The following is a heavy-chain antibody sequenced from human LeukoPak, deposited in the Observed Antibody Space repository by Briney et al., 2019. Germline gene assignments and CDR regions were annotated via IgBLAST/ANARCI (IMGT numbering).Heavy chain of an antibody. J-gene: IGHJ6*04. V-gene: IGHV1-24*01. CDR2: FDPEDGET. CDR1: GYTLTELY. Sequence: ASVKVSCKVSGYTLTELYMHWVRQAPGKGLEWMGGFDPEDGETIYAQKFQGRVTMTEDTSTDTAYMELSSLRSEDTAVYYCATGITMVRGGFDYYYGMDVWGKGTTVTVSS. CDR3: ATGITMVRGGFDYYYGMDV. D-gene: IGHD3-10*01.